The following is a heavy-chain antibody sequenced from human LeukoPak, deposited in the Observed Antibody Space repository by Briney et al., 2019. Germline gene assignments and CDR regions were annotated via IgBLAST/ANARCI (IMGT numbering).Heavy chain of an antibody. Sequence: GGSLRLSCAASGFTFSSYAMRWVRQAPGKGLEWVAVISYDGSNKYYADSVKGRFTISRDNSKNTLYLQMNSLRAEDTAVYYCAREKSERYASSGYFDYWGQGTLVTVSS. J-gene: IGHJ4*02. CDR1: GFTFSSYA. V-gene: IGHV3-30-3*01. CDR2: ISYDGSNK. D-gene: IGHD1-26*01. CDR3: AREKSERYASSGYFDY.